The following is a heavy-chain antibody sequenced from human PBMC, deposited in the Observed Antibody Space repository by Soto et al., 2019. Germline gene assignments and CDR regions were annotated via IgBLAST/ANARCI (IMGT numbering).Heavy chain of an antibody. CDR3: TTGLSNGYCNFDY. CDR1: GFTFSNAW. Sequence: GGSLRLSCAASGFTFSNAWMSWVRQAPGKGLEWVGRIKGEADGGTTDYAAPVKGRITISRDHSTDTLYLQMNSLKTEDTAVYYCTTGLSNGYCNFDYWGQGT. V-gene: IGHV3-15*01. CDR2: IKGEADGGTT. J-gene: IGHJ4*02. D-gene: IGHD2-2*03.